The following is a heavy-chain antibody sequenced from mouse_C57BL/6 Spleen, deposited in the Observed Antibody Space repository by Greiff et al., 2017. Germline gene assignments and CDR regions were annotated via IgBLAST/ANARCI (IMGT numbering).Heavy chain of an antibody. V-gene: IGHV1-54*01. CDR3: ARDYGSSYGDAMDY. CDR2: INPGSGGT. CDR1: GYAFTNYL. D-gene: IGHD1-1*01. J-gene: IGHJ4*01. Sequence: VQLQQSGAELVRPGTSVKVSCKASGYAFTNYLIEWVKQRPGQGLEWIGVINPGSGGTNYNEKFKGKATLTADKSSSTAYMQLSSLTSEDSAVYFCARDYGSSYGDAMDYGGQGTSVTVSS.